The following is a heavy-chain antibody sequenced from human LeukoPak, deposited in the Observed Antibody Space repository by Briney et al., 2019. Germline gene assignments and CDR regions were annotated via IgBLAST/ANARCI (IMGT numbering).Heavy chain of an antibody. CDR3: ARAYPGYSYGFYYFDY. J-gene: IGHJ4*02. V-gene: IGHV4-59*01. D-gene: IGHD5-18*01. CDR1: GDSISSYH. CDR2: ISYSGST. Sequence: SETLSLTCAVSGDSISSYHWSWIRQPPGKGLEWIGYISYSGSTNYNPSLKSRVTISVDTSKNQFSLKLSSVTAADTAVYYCARAYPGYSYGFYYFDYWGQGTLVTVSS.